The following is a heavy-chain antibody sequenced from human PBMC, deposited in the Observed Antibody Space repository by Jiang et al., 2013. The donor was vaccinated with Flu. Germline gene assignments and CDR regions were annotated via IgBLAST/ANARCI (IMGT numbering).Heavy chain of an antibody. CDR1: GGSLSGSGHY. CDR3: ARALKYSGFELPYFDF. V-gene: IGHV4-39*07. CDR2: IYHSGST. J-gene: IGHJ4*02. D-gene: IGHD5-12*01. Sequence: PGLVKPSETLSLTCGVSGGSLSGSGHYWVWIRQPPGKGLEWVGSIYHSGSTYYKPSLKSRVTMSVDTSKSHFSLNLSSVTAADTAVYYCARALKYSGFELPYFDFWGQGTLVTVSS.